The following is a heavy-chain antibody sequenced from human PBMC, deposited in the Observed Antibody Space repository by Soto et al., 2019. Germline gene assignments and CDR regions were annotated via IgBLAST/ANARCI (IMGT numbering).Heavy chain of an antibody. V-gene: IGHV4-38-2*01. CDR3: AGVRIRDSAMVDFDY. CDR1: TYSISGGYF. CDR2: IHHSGST. D-gene: IGHD5-18*01. J-gene: IGHJ4*02. Sequence: LSLTCVVSTYSISGGYFWGWVRQPPGKGLEWIGNIHHSGSTSYNPSLRSRVTISVDTSTNQFSLNLTSVTAADTAIYYCAGVRIRDSAMVDFDYWGQGTLVTVS.